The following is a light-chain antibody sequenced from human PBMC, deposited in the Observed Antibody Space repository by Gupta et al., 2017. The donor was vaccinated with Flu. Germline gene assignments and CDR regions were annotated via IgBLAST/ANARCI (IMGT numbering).Light chain of an antibody. CDR1: RLGDRY. CDR3: QTWDGTKV. V-gene: IGLV3-1*01. Sequence: SYDLPQPPSVAVPPGQTATIPCSGDRLGDRYVCWYQHKAGQPPLLVIYKDNIRPSGIPDRFSGSNSGNTVTLSVSGTETVDEADYYCQTWDGTKVFGSGTKLTVL. CDR2: KDN. J-gene: IGLJ3*02.